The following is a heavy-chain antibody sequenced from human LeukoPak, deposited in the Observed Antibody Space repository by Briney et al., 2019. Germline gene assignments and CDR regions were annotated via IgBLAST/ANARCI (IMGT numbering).Heavy chain of an antibody. D-gene: IGHD2-2*01. CDR2: ISSSGSTI. CDR1: GFTFSDYY. V-gene: IGHV3-11*01. J-gene: IGHJ4*02. CDR3: ANQRLYQLLGAPLDY. Sequence: GGSLRLSCAASGFTFSDYYMSWIRQAPGKGLEWVSYISSSGSTIYYADSVKGRFTISRDNAKNSLYLQMNSLRAEDTAVYYCANQRLYQLLGAPLDYWGQGTLVTVSS.